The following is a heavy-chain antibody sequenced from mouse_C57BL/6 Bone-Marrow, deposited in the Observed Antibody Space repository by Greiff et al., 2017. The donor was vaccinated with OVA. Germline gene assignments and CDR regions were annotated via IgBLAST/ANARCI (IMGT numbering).Heavy chain of an antibody. D-gene: IGHD2-10*01. CDR3: ARESYYGFAY. V-gene: IGHV1-81*01. CDR1: GYTFTSYG. CDR2: IYPRSGNT. J-gene: IGHJ3*01. Sequence: QVQLQQSGAELARPGASVKLSCKASGYTFTSYGISWVKRRTGQGLEWIGEIYPRSGNTYYNEKFKGKATLTADKSSSTAYMELRSLTSEDSAVYFCARESYYGFAYWGQGTLVTVSA.